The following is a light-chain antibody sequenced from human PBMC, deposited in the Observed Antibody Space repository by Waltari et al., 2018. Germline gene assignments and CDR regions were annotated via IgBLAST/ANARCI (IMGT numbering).Light chain of an antibody. J-gene: IGLJ2*01. CDR3: SSFTSSSTVL. CDR1: SSDVAAYNY. Sequence: QSALTQAASVSGSPGQSLTISCTGTSSDVAAYNYVSWYQQHPGKAPKLMIYDVSNRPSGVSNRFSGSKSGNTASLTISGLQAEDEADYYCSSFTSSSTVLFGGGTRLSVL. V-gene: IGLV2-14*03. CDR2: DVS.